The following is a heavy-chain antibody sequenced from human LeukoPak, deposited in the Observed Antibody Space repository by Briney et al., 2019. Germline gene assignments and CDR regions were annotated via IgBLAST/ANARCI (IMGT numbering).Heavy chain of an antibody. Sequence: GGSLRLSCAASGFTFSSYSMNWVRQAPGKGLEWVSSISTSSSYIYYADSVKGRFTIFRDNAKNSLYLQMNSLRAEDTAVYYCARDGAGSYYYFDYWGQGTLVTVSS. D-gene: IGHD1-26*01. CDR1: GFTFSSYS. J-gene: IGHJ4*02. CDR3: ARDGAGSYYYFDY. CDR2: ISTSSSYI. V-gene: IGHV3-21*01.